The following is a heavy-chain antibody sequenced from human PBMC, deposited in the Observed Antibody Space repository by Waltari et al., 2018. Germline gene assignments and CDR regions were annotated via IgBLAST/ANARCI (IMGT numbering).Heavy chain of an antibody. CDR1: GFPFSSYA. D-gene: IGHD3-3*01. V-gene: IGHV3-30*01. CDR3: AREVKSEPLWSGYTALGY. CDR2: ISYDGSNK. Sequence: QVQLVESGGGVVQPGRSLRLSCAASGFPFSSYAMHWVRQAPGQGLEWVAVISYDGSNKYYADSVKGRFTISRDNSKNTLYLQMNSLRAEDTAVYYCAREVKSEPLWSGYTALGYWGQGTLVTVSS. J-gene: IGHJ4*02.